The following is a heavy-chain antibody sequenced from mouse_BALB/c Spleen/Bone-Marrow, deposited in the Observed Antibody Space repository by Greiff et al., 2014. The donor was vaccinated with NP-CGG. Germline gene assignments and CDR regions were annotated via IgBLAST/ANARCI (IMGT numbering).Heavy chain of an antibody. CDR3: ARCRYGYTATFDY. J-gene: IGHJ2*01. V-gene: IGHV14-3*02. Sequence: VQLQQSGAELVKPGASVKLSCTASGFNIKDTYMHWVKQRPEQGLEWIGRIDPANGNTKYDPKFQGKATITADTSSNTAYLQLSSLTSEDTAVYYCARCRYGYTATFDYWGQGTTLTVSS. CDR2: IDPANGNT. CDR1: GFNIKDTY. D-gene: IGHD1-2*01.